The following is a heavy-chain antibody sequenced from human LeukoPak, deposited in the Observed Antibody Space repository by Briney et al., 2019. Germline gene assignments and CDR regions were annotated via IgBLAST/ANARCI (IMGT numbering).Heavy chain of an antibody. Sequence: GASVKVSCKASGGTFSSYAISWVRQAPGQGLEWMGRIIPILGIANYAQKFQGRVTITADKSTSTAYMELSSLRSEDTAVYYCARDLCALEPCHYYGSGRVNFDYWGQGTLVTVSS. CDR1: GGTFSSYA. V-gene: IGHV1-69*04. D-gene: IGHD3-10*01. CDR2: IIPILGIA. CDR3: ARDLCALEPCHYYGSGRVNFDY. J-gene: IGHJ4*02.